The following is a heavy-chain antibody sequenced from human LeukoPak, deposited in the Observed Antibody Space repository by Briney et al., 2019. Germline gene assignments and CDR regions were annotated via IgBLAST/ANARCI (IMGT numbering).Heavy chain of an antibody. CDR1: GVSISRFY. CDR3: VQTTGWPGFDY. V-gene: IGHV4-4*09. Sequence: PSETLSLTCTTSGVSISRFYWSWVRQPPGKGLEWIGNIYSGVHTYFNPSLKSRVIISVDTSKNQFSLNLTSVTAADTAMYYCVQTTGWPGFDYWGQGILVTVSS. D-gene: IGHD1-1*01. CDR2: IYSGVHT. J-gene: IGHJ4*02.